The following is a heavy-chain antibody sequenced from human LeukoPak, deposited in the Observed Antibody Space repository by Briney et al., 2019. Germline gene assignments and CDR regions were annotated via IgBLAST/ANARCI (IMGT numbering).Heavy chain of an antibody. J-gene: IGHJ6*03. CDR1: GFTFSSYD. CDR2: ISTRSEYI. V-gene: IGHV3-21*01. D-gene: IGHD2-2*01. Sequence: PGGSLRLSCTASGFTFSSYDMTSVRQAPGTGLEWVSSISTRSEYIYYGDSVKGRFTVSRDNAKNALYLQMNSLIAEDTAVYYCARLQCSSTRKSIREAYMDVWGKGTTVTVSS. CDR3: ARLQCSSTRKSIREAYMDV.